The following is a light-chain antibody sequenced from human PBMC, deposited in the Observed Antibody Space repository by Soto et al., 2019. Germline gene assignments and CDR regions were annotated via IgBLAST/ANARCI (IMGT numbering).Light chain of an antibody. Sequence: QSALTQPPSVSGSPGQSVTISCTGISGDVGGHDFVSWYQQHPGKAPKLIIYDVTNRPSGVSNRFSGSKSGNTASLTISGLQAEDEADYYCSSYTTISPVIFGGGTKVTVL. CDR1: SGDVGGHDF. CDR3: SSYTTISPVI. CDR2: DVT. J-gene: IGLJ2*01. V-gene: IGLV2-14*03.